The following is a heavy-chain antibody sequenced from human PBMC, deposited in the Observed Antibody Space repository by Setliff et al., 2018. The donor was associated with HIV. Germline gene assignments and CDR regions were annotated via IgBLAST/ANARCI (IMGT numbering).Heavy chain of an antibody. CDR3: ARGGASSKYLDP. V-gene: IGHV4-59*01. J-gene: IGHJ5*02. CDR2: ISDSGTT. CDR1: GGSISPYH. Sequence: SETLSLTCTVSGGSISPYHWSWIRQPPGKGLEWIAWISDSGTTNYNPSLKSRVTLSVDTSKNQFSLSLTSVTGADTAVYYCARGGASSKYLDPWGQGTLVTVSS. D-gene: IGHD2-15*01.